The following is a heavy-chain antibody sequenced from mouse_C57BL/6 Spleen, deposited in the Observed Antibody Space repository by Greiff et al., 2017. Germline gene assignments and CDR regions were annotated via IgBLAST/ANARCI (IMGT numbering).Heavy chain of an antibody. CDR2: IYPGSGST. V-gene: IGHV1-55*01. Sequence: QVQLQQPGAELVKPGASVKMSCKASGYTFTSYWITWVKQRPGQGLEWIGDIYPGSGSTNYNEKFKSKATMTVDTSSSTAYMQLSSLTSEYSAVYYYARHLSTFDYAGFAYWGQGTLVTVAA. CDR3: ARHLSTFDYAGFAY. D-gene: IGHD2-4*01. J-gene: IGHJ3*01. CDR1: GYTFTSYW.